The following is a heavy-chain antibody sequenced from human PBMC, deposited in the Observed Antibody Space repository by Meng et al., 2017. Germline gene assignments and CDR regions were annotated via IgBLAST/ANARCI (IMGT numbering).Heavy chain of an antibody. J-gene: IGHJ5*02. Sequence: QLVQSGCQCQKPGSAVKVSCQASGGPFSSYAFRWVLQAPGQGLEWMGGIIPIFGTANYAQKFQGRVTITADESTSTAYMELSSLRSEDTAVYYCARESWFDPWGQGTLVTVSS. CDR3: ARESWFDP. CDR1: GGPFSSYA. V-gene: IGHV1-69*13. CDR2: IIPIFGTA.